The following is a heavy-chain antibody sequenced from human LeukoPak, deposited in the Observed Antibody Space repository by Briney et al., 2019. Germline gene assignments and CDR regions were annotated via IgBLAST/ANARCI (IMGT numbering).Heavy chain of an antibody. CDR2: ISYDGSYK. Sequence: GGSLRLSCAASGFTLSSYGMHWVRQAPGKGLEWVAVISYDGSYKFYADSVKGRFTISRDNSKSTLYLQMSSLRAEDTAMYYCAKDDQYQPSRGGDGYYYYGTDVWGQGTTVTVSS. CDR1: GFTLSSYG. J-gene: IGHJ6*02. CDR3: AKDDQYQPSRGGDGYYYYGTDV. D-gene: IGHD2-2*01. V-gene: IGHV3-30*18.